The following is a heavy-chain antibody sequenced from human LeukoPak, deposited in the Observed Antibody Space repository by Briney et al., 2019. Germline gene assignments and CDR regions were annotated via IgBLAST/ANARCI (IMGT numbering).Heavy chain of an antibody. CDR2: IIPIFGTA. CDR1: GGTFSSYA. Sequence: GASVKVSCKASGGTFSSYAISWVRQAPGQGLEWMGGIIPIFGTANYAQKFQGRVTITADESTSTAYMELSSLRSEDTAVYYCASSFEELLDYWGQGTLVTVSS. CDR3: ASSFEELLDY. J-gene: IGHJ4*02. V-gene: IGHV1-69*13. D-gene: IGHD1-7*01.